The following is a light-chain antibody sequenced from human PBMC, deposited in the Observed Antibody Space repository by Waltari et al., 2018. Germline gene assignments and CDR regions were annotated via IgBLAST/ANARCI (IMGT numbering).Light chain of an antibody. CDR3: SSYAGSSTLYV. CDR2: EGS. J-gene: IGLJ1*01. V-gene: IGLV2-23*01. CDR1: SSDVGRYNL. Sequence: QSALTQPASVSGSRGQSITISCPGTSSDVGRYNLVSWYQQHPGKAPKLMIYEGSKRPSGVSNRFSGSKSGNTASLTISGLQAEDEADYFCSSYAGSSTLYVFGTGTKVTVL.